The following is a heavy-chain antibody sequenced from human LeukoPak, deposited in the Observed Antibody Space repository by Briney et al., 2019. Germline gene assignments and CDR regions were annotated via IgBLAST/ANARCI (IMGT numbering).Heavy chain of an antibody. D-gene: IGHD2-2*01. CDR1: GFTFSTYA. J-gene: IGHJ4*02. CDR3: AKVPYCSSTSCSDY. V-gene: IGHV3-43*02. CDR2: ICGDGGST. Sequence: GGSLRLSCAASGFTFSTYAMSWVRQAPGKGLEWVSLICGDGGSTYYADSVKGRFTISRDNSKNSLYLQMNSLRTEDTALYYCAKVPYCSSTSCSDYWGQGTLVTVSS.